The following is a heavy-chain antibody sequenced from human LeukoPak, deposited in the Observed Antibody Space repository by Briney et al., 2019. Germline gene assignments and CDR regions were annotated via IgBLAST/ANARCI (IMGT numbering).Heavy chain of an antibody. D-gene: IGHD3-9*01. CDR2: IYHSGST. CDR1: GYSISSGYY. Sequence: SETLSLTCTVSGYSISSGYYWGWIRQPPGKGLEWIGSIYHSGSTYYNPSLKSRVTISVDTSKNQFSLKLSSVTAADTAVYYCARVGDILTGYWLYWGQGTLVTVSS. V-gene: IGHV4-38-2*02. J-gene: IGHJ4*02. CDR3: ARVGDILTGYWLY.